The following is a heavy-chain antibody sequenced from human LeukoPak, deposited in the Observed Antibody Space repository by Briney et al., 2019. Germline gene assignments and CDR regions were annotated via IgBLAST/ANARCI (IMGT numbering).Heavy chain of an antibody. V-gene: IGHV3-53*01. CDR1: GFTFSTYS. D-gene: IGHD3-22*01. CDR2: IYSGGST. CDR3: ARGVNYYDSSGYYYPAPFDY. J-gene: IGHJ4*02. Sequence: GGSLRLSCAASGFTFSTYSMNWVRQAPGKGLEWVSVIYSGGSTYYADSVKGRFTISRDNSKNTLYLQMNSLRAEDTAVYYCARGVNYYDSSGYYYPAPFDYWGQGTLVTVSS.